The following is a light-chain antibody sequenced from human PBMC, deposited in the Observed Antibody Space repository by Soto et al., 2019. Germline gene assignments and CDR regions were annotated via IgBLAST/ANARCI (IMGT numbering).Light chain of an antibody. J-gene: IGKJ5*01. V-gene: IGKV1-39*01. CDR3: QQSYNTIT. Sequence: DIQMTQSPSSLSASVGDRVTITCRASQYISRYLNWYQQRPGKAPKLLIYAASSLQSGVPSRFSGSGSGTDFTLTISSLPPEDFATYYCQQSYNTITFGQGTRLEIK. CDR2: AAS. CDR1: QYISRY.